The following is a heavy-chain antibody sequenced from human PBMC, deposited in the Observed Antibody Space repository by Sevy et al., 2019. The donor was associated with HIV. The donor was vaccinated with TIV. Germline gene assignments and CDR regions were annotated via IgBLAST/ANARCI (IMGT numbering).Heavy chain of an antibody. V-gene: IGHV1-18*01. Sequence: ASVKVSCKTSGYIFTNSGITWVRQAPGQGLEWMGWIGVYNGNLKYVRKFKGRVTMTTDTSTSTAYMELTSLRSDDTGVYYCARVPTYHFGSATYFDYWGQGTLVTVSS. CDR3: ARVPTYHFGSATYFDY. CDR2: IGVYNGNL. D-gene: IGHD3-10*01. J-gene: IGHJ4*02. CDR1: GYIFTNSG.